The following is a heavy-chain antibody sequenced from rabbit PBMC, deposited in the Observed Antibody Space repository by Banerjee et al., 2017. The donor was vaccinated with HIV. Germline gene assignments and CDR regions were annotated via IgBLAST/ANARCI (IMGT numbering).Heavy chain of an antibody. CDR2: IDTGSDTT. CDR1: GFSLNIYE. V-gene: IGHV1S40*01. Sequence: QSLEESGGDLVKPGASLTLTCTASGFSLNIYEMCWVRQAPGKGLEWIGCIDTGSDTTWYASWVNGRFTISKTSSTTVTLQMTSLTAADTATYFCARDGFGTGPDYDLWGQGTLVTVS. CDR3: ARDGFGTGPDYDL. D-gene: IGHD7-1*01. J-gene: IGHJ4*01.